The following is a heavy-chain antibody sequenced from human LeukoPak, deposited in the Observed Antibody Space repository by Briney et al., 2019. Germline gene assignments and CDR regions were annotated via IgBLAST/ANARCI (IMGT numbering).Heavy chain of an antibody. V-gene: IGHV1-69*05. CDR3: ARDLFAYCGGDCYFVDP. CDR1: GYTFTSYG. D-gene: IGHD2-21*02. J-gene: IGHJ5*02. Sequence: GASVKVSCKASGYTFTSYGISWVRQAPGQGLEWMGRIIPIFGTANYAQKFQGRVTITTDESTSTAYMELSSLRSEDTAVYYCARDLFAYCGGDCYFVDPWGQGTLVTVSS. CDR2: IIPIFGTA.